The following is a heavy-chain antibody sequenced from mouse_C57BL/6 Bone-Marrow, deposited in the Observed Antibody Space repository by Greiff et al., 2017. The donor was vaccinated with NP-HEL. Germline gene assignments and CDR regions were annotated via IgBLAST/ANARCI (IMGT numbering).Heavy chain of an antibody. J-gene: IGHJ3*01. D-gene: IGHD2-2*01. CDR1: GYTFTDYE. CDR2: IDPETGGT. V-gene: IGHV1-15*01. Sequence: VQLQQSGAELVRPGASVTLSCKASGYTFTDYEMHWVKQTPVHGLEWIGAIDPETGGTAYNQKFKGKAILTADKSSSTAYMELRSLTSEDSAVYYCTRFSYGYDGSWFAYWGQGTLVTVSA. CDR3: TRFSYGYDGSWFAY.